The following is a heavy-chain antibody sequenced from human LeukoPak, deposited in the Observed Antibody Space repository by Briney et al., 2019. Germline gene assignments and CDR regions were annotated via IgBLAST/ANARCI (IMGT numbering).Heavy chain of an antibody. J-gene: IGHJ5*02. V-gene: IGHV3-33*01. D-gene: IGHD1-1*01. CDR2: IWYDGSNK. Sequence: PGRSLRLSCAASGFTFSNHGMHWVRQAPGKGLEWVALIWYDGSNKEYAESVKGRFTISRDNSKNTLYLQMNSLRDGDTAVYYCARDQGTSTTAPKRKGRFDPWGQGTLVTVSS. CDR3: ARDQGTSTTAPKRKGRFDP. CDR1: GFTFSNHG.